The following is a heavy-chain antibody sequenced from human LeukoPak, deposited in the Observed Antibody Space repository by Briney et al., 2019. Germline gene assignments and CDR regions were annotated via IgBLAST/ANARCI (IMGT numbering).Heavy chain of an antibody. Sequence: SETLSLTCTVSGGSISSYYWSWIRQPPGKGLEWIGRIYTSGSTNYNPSLKSRVIMSVDTSKNQFSLKLSSVTAADTAVYYCARVYSSSSGREAFDIWGQGTMVTVSS. CDR2: IYTSGST. J-gene: IGHJ3*02. V-gene: IGHV4-4*07. CDR3: ARVYSSSSGREAFDI. D-gene: IGHD6-6*01. CDR1: GGSISSYY.